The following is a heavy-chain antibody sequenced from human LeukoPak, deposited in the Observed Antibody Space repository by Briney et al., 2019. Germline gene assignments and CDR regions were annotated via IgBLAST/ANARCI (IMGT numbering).Heavy chain of an antibody. CDR3: ARFTIFGVVINYYYGMDV. Sequence: SETLSLTCAVYGGSFSGYYWSWIRQPPGKGLEWIGEINHSGSTNYNPSLKSRVTISVDTSKNQFSLKLSSVTAADTAVYYCARFTIFGVVINYYYGMDVWSQGTTVTVSS. D-gene: IGHD3-3*01. CDR2: INHSGST. CDR1: GGSFSGYY. V-gene: IGHV4-34*01. J-gene: IGHJ6*02.